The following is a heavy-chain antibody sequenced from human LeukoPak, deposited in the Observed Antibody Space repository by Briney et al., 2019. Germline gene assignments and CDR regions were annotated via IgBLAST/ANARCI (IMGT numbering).Heavy chain of an antibody. CDR1: GFTFSSYA. Sequence: GGSLRLSCAASGFTFSSYAMSWVRQAPGKGPEWVSVISGSGGSTYYADSVKGRFTISRDNSKNTLSLQMHSLRAEDTAVYYCAKDRGHYYTYDYWGQGTLVTVSS. CDR3: AKDRGHYYTYDY. CDR2: ISGSGGST. D-gene: IGHD3-22*01. J-gene: IGHJ4*02. V-gene: IGHV3-23*01.